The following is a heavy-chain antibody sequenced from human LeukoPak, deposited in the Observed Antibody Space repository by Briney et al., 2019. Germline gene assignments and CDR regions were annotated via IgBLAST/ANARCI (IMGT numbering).Heavy chain of an antibody. D-gene: IGHD3-10*01. CDR2: IYHSGGT. J-gene: IGHJ4*02. V-gene: IGHV4-59*01. CDR1: GGSINDAS. Sequence: SGTLSLTCTVSGGSINDASWNWIRQPPGQGLEWIGYIYHSGGTNYNPSLKSRVTISLDTSKNQFSLKLSSVTAADTAVYYCARVGTYYRSLDSWGQGTLVTVSS. CDR3: ARVGTYYRSLDS.